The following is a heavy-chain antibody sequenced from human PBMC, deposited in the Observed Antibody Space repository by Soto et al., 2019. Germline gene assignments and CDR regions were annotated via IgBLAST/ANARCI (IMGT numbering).Heavy chain of an antibody. CDR1: GYTFTSYY. Sequence: QVQLVQSGAEVKKPGASVKVSCKASGYTFTSYYMHWVRQAPGQGLEWMGIINPSGGSTSYAQKFQGSVTMTRDTSTSTVYMELISLRSEDTAVYYCARERDYYDSSGLYQGGVFDYWGQGTLVTVSS. D-gene: IGHD3-22*01. J-gene: IGHJ4*02. CDR3: ARERDYYDSSGLYQGGVFDY. CDR2: INPSGGST. V-gene: IGHV1-46*01.